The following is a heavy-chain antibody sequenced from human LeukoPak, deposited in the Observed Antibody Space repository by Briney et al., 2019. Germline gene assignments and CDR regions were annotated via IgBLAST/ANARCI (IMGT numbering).Heavy chain of an antibody. V-gene: IGHV4-59*08. CDR1: GGSIFSYY. CDR3: ARHLNNCGDDCYIFDY. CDR2: IYYSGST. D-gene: IGHD2-21*01. Sequence: ESLSLTCTVSGGSIFSYYWSWIRHPPGKGLVWMGYIYYSGSTNYNPSLKSRVTISVDTSKNQFSLRVSSVTAADTAVYYCARHLNNCGDDCYIFDYWGQGTLVTVSS. J-gene: IGHJ4*02.